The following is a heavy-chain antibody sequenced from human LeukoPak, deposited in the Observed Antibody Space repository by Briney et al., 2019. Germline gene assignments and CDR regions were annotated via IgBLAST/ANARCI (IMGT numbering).Heavy chain of an antibody. V-gene: IGHV7-4-1*02. CDR1: GYTFTSYA. J-gene: IGHJ4*02. Sequence: GASVKVSCKASGYTFTSYAMNWVRQAPGQGLEWMGWINTNTGNPTYAQGFTGRFVFSLDTSVSTAYLQISSLKAEDTAVYYCARNYYDSSGCYGVIASNFDYWGQGTLVTVSS. CDR3: ARNYYDSSGCYGVIASNFDY. CDR2: INTNTGNP. D-gene: IGHD3-22*01.